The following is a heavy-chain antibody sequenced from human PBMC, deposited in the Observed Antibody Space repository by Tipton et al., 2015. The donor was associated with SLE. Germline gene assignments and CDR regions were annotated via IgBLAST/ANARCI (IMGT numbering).Heavy chain of an antibody. V-gene: IGHV3-33*06. D-gene: IGHD1-26*01. CDR1: GFTFSSYG. CDR2: IWFDGSNK. J-gene: IGHJ6*02. Sequence: SLRLSCAASGFTFSSYGMHWVRQAPGKGLEWVAIIWFDGSNKFYVDSVKGRFTISRDNSKNTLYLQMNSLRAEDTATYYCAKDGGDGSGHYKYVGVDVWGQGTTVTVSS. CDR3: AKDGGDGSGHYKYVGVDV.